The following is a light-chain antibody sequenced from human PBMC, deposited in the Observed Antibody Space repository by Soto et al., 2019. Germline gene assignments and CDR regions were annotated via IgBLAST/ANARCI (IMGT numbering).Light chain of an antibody. CDR2: KVS. Sequence: EVVMTQSPLSLPVTLGQPASISCRSSQSLAYIDGNTYLSWFQQRPGQSPRRLIYKVSNRESGDPCRYXGSGSGTDFTLKISRVEAEAVGVYYCMQGTHWPPYTFGQGTKLEIK. CDR1: QSLAYIDGNTY. V-gene: IGKV2-30*01. CDR3: MQGTHWPPYT. J-gene: IGKJ2*01.